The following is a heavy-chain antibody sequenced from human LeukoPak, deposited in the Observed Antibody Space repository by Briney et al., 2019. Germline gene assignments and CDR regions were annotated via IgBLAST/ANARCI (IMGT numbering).Heavy chain of an antibody. V-gene: IGHV3-30*18. CDR2: ISYDGSNK. D-gene: IGHD1-26*01. CDR1: GFTFSSYG. Sequence: EGSLRLSCAASGFTFSSYGMHWVRQAPGKGLEWVAVISYDGSNKYYADSVKGRFTISRDNSKNTLYLQMNSLRAEDTAVYYCAKAPVGATVYFDYWGQGTLVTVSS. CDR3: AKAPVGATVYFDY. J-gene: IGHJ4*02.